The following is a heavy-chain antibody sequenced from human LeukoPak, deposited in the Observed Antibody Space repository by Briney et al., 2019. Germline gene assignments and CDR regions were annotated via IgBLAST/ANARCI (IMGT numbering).Heavy chain of an antibody. J-gene: IGHJ6*02. Sequence: GGSLRLSCAASGFTFDDYAMHWVRQAPGKGLEWVSLISWDGGSTYYADSVKGRFTISRDNSKNTLYLQMNSLRAEDTAVYYCARAAVDPRPQPYYYYYGMDVWGQGTTVTVSS. CDR3: ARAAVDPRPQPYYYYYGMDV. V-gene: IGHV3-43D*03. D-gene: IGHD2-2*01. CDR1: GFTFDDYA. CDR2: ISWDGGST.